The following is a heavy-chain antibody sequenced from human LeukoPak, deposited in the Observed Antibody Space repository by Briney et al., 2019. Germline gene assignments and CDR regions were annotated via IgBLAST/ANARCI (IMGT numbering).Heavy chain of an antibody. Sequence: GGSLRLSCAASGFTFSDHNMKWFRQAPGKGLECISCITSTSSAIYYADSVRGRFTISRDNAKRLLYLQMNSLRDEDTAVYYCARGQRWSDYCGQGTLVTVSS. J-gene: IGHJ4*02. CDR2: ITSTSSAI. V-gene: IGHV3-48*02. D-gene: IGHD4-23*01. CDR1: GFTFSDHN. CDR3: ARGQRWSDY.